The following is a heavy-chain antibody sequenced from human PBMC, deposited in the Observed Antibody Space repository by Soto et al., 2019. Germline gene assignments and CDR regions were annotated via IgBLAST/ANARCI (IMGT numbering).Heavy chain of an antibody. Sequence: QVQLVESGGGVVQPGRSLRLSCAASGFTFSSYSMHWVRQAPGKGLEWVAVISYDGSNKYYADSVKGRFTISRDNSKNTLYLQMNSLRAEDTAVYYCAKDSGYDWAGGQGTLVTVSS. CDR3: AKDSGYDWA. CDR2: ISYDGSNK. CDR1: GFTFSSYS. J-gene: IGHJ4*02. V-gene: IGHV3-30*18. D-gene: IGHD5-12*01.